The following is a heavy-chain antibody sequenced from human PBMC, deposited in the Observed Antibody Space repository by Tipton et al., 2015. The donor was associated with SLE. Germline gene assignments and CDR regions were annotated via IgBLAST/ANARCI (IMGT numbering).Heavy chain of an antibody. D-gene: IGHD3-16*02. CDR2: IYYRGST. CDR1: GGSLSSYY. Sequence: TLSLTCTVSGGSLSSYYWSWIRQPPGTGMVWIGYIYYRGSTNNNPPLQSRVTISVDTSKNQFSLKLSSVTAADTAVYYCARDGYDYIWGSYRYHYYYGMEVWGQGTTVTVSS. J-gene: IGHJ6*02. CDR3: ARDGYDYIWGSYRYHYYYGMEV. V-gene: IGHV4-59*12.